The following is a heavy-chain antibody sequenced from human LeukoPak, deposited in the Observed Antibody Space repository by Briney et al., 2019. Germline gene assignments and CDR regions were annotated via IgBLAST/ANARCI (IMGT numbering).Heavy chain of an antibody. V-gene: IGHV4-38-2*02. Sequence: SETLSLTCAVSGYSISSVYYWGWIRQPPGKGLELIGRFYHSGSTFCNPCLKSRVTISVDTSKNQYSLKLSSLTAADTAVYYCARDRRFAVAGIRGPDYWGQGTLVTVSS. CDR3: ARDRRFAVAGIRGPDY. CDR1: GYSISSVYY. D-gene: IGHD6-19*01. J-gene: IGHJ4*02. CDR2: FYHSGST.